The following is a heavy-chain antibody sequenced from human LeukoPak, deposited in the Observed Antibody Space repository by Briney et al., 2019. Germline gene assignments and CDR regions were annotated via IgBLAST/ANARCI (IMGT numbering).Heavy chain of an antibody. CDR2: IKSKTDGGTA. CDR3: ASIRGAFGY. D-gene: IGHD1-26*01. Sequence: GGSLRLSCAASGFTFTNAWMGWVRQAPGKGLEWVGRIKSKTDGGTADYAAPVKGRFTISRDDSKNSLYLQMSSLKTDDTAMYYCASIRGAFGYWGQGTLVTVSS. J-gene: IGHJ4*02. CDR1: GFTFTNAW. V-gene: IGHV3-15*01.